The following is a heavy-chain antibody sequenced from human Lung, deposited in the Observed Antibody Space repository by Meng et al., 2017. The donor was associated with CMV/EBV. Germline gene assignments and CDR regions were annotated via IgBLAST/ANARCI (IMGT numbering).Heavy chain of an antibody. CDR2: IKSRNDGGTA. D-gene: IGHD1-1*01. V-gene: IGHV3-15*01. CDR3: TTGFGTAEAF. CDR1: GFTFRTTW. Sequence: GGPXRLXCAASGFTFRTTWMSWVRQAPGKGLDWVGRIKSRNDGGTADHGTPVKGRFTISRDDSKDTLYLQMNSLKVEDTAIYYCTTGFGTAEAFWGQETLVTVAS. J-gene: IGHJ4*02.